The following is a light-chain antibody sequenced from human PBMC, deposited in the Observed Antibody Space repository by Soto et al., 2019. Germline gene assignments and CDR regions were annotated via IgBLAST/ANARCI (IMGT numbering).Light chain of an antibody. Sequence: EIVLTQSPGTLSLSPGERATLSCRASQSVSSTYLAWYQQKPGQAPRRLIYGASSRAAGIPDRFSGSGSGTDFTLTISRLEPEDFAVYYCQQYDSSLVTFGQGTQVEIK. V-gene: IGKV3-20*01. CDR1: QSVSSTY. CDR2: GAS. J-gene: IGKJ1*01. CDR3: QQYDSSLVT.